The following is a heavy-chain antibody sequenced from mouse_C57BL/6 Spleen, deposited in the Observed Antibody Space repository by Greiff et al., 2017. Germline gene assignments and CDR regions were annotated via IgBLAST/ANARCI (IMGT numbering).Heavy chain of an antibody. CDR2: IYPGSGST. Sequence: VQLQQPGAELVKPGASVKMSCKASGYTFTSYWITWVKQRPGQGLEWIGDIYPGSGSTNYNEKFKSKATLTVDTSSSTAYMQLSSLTSEDSAVYYCARGEDSNGAYYFDYWGQGTTLTVSS. D-gene: IGHD2-5*01. V-gene: IGHV1-55*01. J-gene: IGHJ2*01. CDR1: GYTFTSYW. CDR3: ARGEDSNGAYYFDY.